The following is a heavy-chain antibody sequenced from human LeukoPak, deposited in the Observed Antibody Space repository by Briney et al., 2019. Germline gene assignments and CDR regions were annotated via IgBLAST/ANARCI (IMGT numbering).Heavy chain of an antibody. J-gene: IGHJ3*02. D-gene: IGHD3-9*01. V-gene: IGHV4-38-2*02. CDR1: GYSISSGYY. Sequence: SETLSLTCTVSGYSISSGYYWGWIRQPPGKGLEWIGSIYHSGSTYYNPSLKSRVTISVDTSENQFSLKLSSVTAADTAVYYCARGAILRYFDWLSDPDAFDIWGQGTMVTVSS. CDR2: IYHSGST. CDR3: ARGAILRYFDWLSDPDAFDI.